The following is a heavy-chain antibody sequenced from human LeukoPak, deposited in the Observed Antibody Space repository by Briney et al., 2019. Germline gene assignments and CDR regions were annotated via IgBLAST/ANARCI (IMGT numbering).Heavy chain of an antibody. CDR3: ARPVPMGLWGLNWFDP. V-gene: IGHV4-34*01. CDR2: INHSGST. J-gene: IGHJ5*02. CDR1: GGSFSGYY. D-gene: IGHD3-16*01. Sequence: SETLSLTCAVYGGSFSGYYWSWIRQPPGKGLEWIGEINHSGSTNYNPSLKSRVTISVDTSKNQFSLKLSSVTAADTAVYYCARPVPMGLWGLNWFDPWGQGTLVTVSS.